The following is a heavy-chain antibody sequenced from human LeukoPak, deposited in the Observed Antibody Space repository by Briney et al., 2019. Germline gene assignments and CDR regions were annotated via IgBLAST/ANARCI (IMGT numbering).Heavy chain of an antibody. CDR3: AREYCSGGTCYAPGY. V-gene: IGHV3-7*03. CDR2: IDRDGGDK. Sequence: GGSLRLPCVGSGFTFSNYWMSWVRQIPGKRPEWVANIDRDGGDKYYVDSVKGRFTLSRDNAKNSLYLQMNSLRVEDTAIYYCAREYCSGGTCYAPGYWGQGTLVTVSS. D-gene: IGHD2-15*01. CDR1: GFTFSNYW. J-gene: IGHJ4*02.